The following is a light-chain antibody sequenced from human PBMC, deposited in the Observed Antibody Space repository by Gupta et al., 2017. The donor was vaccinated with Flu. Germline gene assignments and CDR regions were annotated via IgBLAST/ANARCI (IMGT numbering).Light chain of an antibody. J-gene: IGKJ5*01. CDR3: NQYSRNPIT. CDR2: FAS. V-gene: IGKV1-5*01. CDR1: RSICSC. Sequence: PSTLAASIGDSVTSTCLACRSICSCLDWYQQKPGKGPKLLIYFASTLHDGVSSRFSGSGSGREFTLTITSLQADDVATYFCNQYSRNPITFGQGTRLEVK.